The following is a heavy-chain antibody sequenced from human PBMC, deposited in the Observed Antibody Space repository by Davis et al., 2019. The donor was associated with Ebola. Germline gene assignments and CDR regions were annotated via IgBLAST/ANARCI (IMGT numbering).Heavy chain of an antibody. CDR1: GFTFSRFG. J-gene: IGHJ6*02. CDR3: AREINYYYGMDV. V-gene: IGHV3-33*08. Sequence: GGSLRLSCAASGFTFSRFGMNWVRQAPGKGLEWVAVIWYDGSNKYYADSVKGRFTISRDNSKNTLYLQMNSLRAEDTAVYYCAREINYYYGMDVWGQGTTVTVSS. CDR2: IWYDGSNK.